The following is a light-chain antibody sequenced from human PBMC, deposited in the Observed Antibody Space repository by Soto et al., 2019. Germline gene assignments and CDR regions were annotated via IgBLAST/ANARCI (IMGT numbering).Light chain of an antibody. J-gene: IGLJ1*01. CDR3: SSYTSSSTLYV. V-gene: IGLV2-14*01. Sequence: CSLAQPASVSGSPGQSITISCTGTSSDAGGYNYVSWYQQHPGKAPKLMIYEVSNRPSGVSNRFSGSKSGNTASLTISGLQAEDEADYYCSSYTSSSTLYVFGTGTKVTVL. CDR1: SSDAGGYNY. CDR2: EVS.